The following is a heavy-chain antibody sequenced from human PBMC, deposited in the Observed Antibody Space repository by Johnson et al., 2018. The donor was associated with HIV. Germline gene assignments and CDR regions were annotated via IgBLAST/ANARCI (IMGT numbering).Heavy chain of an antibody. CDR3: AKDAETWYSSSNNAFDI. Sequence: QVQLVESGGGLVKPGGSLRLSCAASGFSISSNYMSWVRQPPGKGLEWVAVFWYDGSNNYYADSVKGRFTISRDNSKNTLYLQMNSLRAEDTAVYYCAKDAETWYSSSNNAFDIWGQGTMVTVSS. CDR1: GFSISSNY. D-gene: IGHD6-6*01. CDR2: FWYDGSNN. V-gene: IGHV3-33*06. J-gene: IGHJ3*02.